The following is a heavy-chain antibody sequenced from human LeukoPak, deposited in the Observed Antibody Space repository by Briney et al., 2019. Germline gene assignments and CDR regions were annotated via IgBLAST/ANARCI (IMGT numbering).Heavy chain of an antibody. CDR3: ARWVPSYDIVVVVAAKDAFDI. J-gene: IGHJ3*02. V-gene: IGHV4-59*01. Sequence: SETLSLTCTVSGGSISSYYWSWIRQPPGKGLEWIGYIYYSGSTNYNPSLKSRVTISVDTSKNQFSLKLSSVTAADTAVYYCARWVPSYDIVVVVAAKDAFDIWGQGTMVTVSS. CDR1: GGSISSYY. CDR2: IYYSGST. D-gene: IGHD2-15*01.